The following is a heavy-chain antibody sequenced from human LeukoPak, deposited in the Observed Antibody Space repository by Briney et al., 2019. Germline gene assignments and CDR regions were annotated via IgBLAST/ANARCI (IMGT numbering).Heavy chain of an antibody. Sequence: GGSLRLSCTASGFTFSSYAMHWVRQAPGEGLQWLALTSDDGSTKYYADSVKGRFTISRDNSQNTLFLQMNSLRAEETAMYYCARAPGGFHGDYSPIAYWGQGTLVTASS. CDR3: ARAPGGFHGDYSPIAY. CDR2: TSDDGSTK. D-gene: IGHD4-17*01. J-gene: IGHJ4*02. V-gene: IGHV3-30-3*01. CDR1: GFTFSSYA.